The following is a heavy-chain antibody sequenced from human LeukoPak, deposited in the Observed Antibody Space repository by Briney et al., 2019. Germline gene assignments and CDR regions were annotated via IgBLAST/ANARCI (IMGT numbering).Heavy chain of an antibody. CDR1: GGSISRSTYY. D-gene: IGHD1-14*01. CDR3: ARSDYYYMDV. Sequence: SETLSLTCDVSGGSISRSTYYWAWIRQPPGEGLEWIGTIYYSGTTYSNPSLKSRVTMSIDTSKNQLSLNLTSVTAADTALYYCARSDYYYMDVWGNGTTVTVSS. J-gene: IGHJ6*03. V-gene: IGHV4-39*07. CDR2: IYYSGTT.